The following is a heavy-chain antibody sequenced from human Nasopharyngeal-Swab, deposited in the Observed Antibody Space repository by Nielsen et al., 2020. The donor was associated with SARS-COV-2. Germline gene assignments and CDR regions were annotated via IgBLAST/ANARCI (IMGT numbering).Heavy chain of an antibody. J-gene: IGHJ3*02. CDR3: ARSVGSYYGQGAFDM. V-gene: IGHV3-49*01. D-gene: IGHD1-26*01. CDR1: GFTFGDYA. Sequence: GESLKISCTTSGFTFGDYAMSWFRQAPGKGLEWVGFIRSKTYGGAPEYAASVKGRSTISRDGAESITYLQMNSLETEDTGVYYCARSVGSYYGQGAFDMWGQGTMVTVSS. CDR2: IRSKTYGGAP.